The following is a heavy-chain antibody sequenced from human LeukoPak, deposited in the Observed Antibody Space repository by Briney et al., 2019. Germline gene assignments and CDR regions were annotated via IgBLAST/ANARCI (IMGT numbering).Heavy chain of an antibody. CDR2: ISAYNGKT. D-gene: IGHD3-3*02. J-gene: IGHJ5*02. Sequence: ASVKVSCKASGYTFTSYGISWVRQAPGQGLEWMGWISAYNGKTSYAQKLQGRVNMTTDTSTSTAYMELRSLRSDDTAVYDCARGNHLSRLGWFDPWGQGTLVTVSS. CDR3: ARGNHLSRLGWFDP. CDR1: GYTFTSYG. V-gene: IGHV1-18*01.